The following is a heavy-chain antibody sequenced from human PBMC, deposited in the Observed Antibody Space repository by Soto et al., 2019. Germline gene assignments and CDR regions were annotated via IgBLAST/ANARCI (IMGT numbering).Heavy chain of an antibody. V-gene: IGHV4-34*01. J-gene: IGHJ4*02. CDR3: SIPAIGAAVTASHF. D-gene: IGHD6-13*01. CDR2: INHSGST. Sequence: PSETLSLTCAVYGGSFSGYYWSWIRQPPGKGLEWIGEINHSGSTNYNPSLKSRVTISVDTSKNQFSLKLSSVTAADTAVYYCSIPAIGAAVTASHFWGQGILVSVSS. CDR1: GGSFSGYY.